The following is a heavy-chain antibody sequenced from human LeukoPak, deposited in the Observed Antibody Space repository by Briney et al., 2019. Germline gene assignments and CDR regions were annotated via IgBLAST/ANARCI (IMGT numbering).Heavy chain of an antibody. CDR3: ARAYSSSTFDY. J-gene: IGHJ4*02. CDR1: GFTFSGYE. V-gene: IGHV3-48*03. CDR2: ISSSGSTI. D-gene: IGHD6-6*01. Sequence: GGSLRLSCAASGFTFSGYEMNWVRQAPGKGLEWVSYISSSGSTINYADSVKGRFTISRDNAKNSLYLQMNSLRAEDTAVYYCARAYSSSTFDYWGQGTLVTVSS.